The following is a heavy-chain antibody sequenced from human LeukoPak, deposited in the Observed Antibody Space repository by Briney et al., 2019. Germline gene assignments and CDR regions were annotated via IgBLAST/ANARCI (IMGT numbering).Heavy chain of an antibody. J-gene: IGHJ3*02. Sequence: SETLSLTCTVSGGSISSYYWSWIRQPAGKGLEWIGRIYTSGSTNYNPSLKSRVTMSVDTSKNQFSLELSSVTAADTAVYYCARDKSYYYDSSGYYYGGKMSAFDIWGQGTMVTVSS. D-gene: IGHD3-22*01. CDR3: ARDKSYYYDSSGYYYGGKMSAFDI. V-gene: IGHV4-4*07. CDR1: GGSISSYY. CDR2: IYTSGST.